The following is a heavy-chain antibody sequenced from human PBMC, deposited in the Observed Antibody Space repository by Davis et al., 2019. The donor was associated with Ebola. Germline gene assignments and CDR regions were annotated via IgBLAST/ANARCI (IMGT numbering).Heavy chain of an antibody. Sequence: GESLKISCSASGFIFSSYVMSWVRRAPGRGLEWVSTLGLSADTYYADSVKGRFTISRDNSKNTLYLQMNGVRVEDTAIYYCAKDTSNIWFDIWGQGTNVTVSS. D-gene: IGHD1-26*01. CDR1: GFIFSSYV. CDR3: AKDTSNIWFDI. V-gene: IGHV3-23*01. CDR2: LGLSADT. J-gene: IGHJ3*02.